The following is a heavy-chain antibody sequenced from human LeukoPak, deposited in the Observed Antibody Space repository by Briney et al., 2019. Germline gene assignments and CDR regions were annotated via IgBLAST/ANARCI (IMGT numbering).Heavy chain of an antibody. CDR1: GGSISSYY. D-gene: IGHD6-13*01. CDR2: IYTSGST. Sequence: KASETLSLTCTVSGGSISSYYWSWIRQPAGKGLEWIGRIYTSGSTNYNPSLKSRVTMSVDTSKNQFSLKLSSVTAADTAVYYCARDRGRLAAAGTSFDYWGQGTLVTVSS. J-gene: IGHJ4*02. CDR3: ARDRGRLAAAGTSFDY. V-gene: IGHV4-4*07.